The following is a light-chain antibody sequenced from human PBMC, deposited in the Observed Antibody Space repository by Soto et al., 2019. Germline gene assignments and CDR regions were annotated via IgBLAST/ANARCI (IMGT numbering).Light chain of an antibody. CDR2: GPS. CDR3: PQYGTLIT. V-gene: IGKV3-20*01. Sequence: EIVLPQSPGTLSLSPGERATLSCRASHSVSSSHLAWPQHKPGQAPRLLIYGPSSRATGIPDRFSGSGSGADFTLNIASLEPEDFSVYYCPQYGTLITFGHGTRLEIK. J-gene: IGKJ5*01. CDR1: HSVSSSH.